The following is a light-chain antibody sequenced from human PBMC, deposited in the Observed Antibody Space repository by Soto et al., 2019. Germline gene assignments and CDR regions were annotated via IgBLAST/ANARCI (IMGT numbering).Light chain of an antibody. V-gene: IGLV1-40*01. J-gene: IGLJ2*01. CDR3: QSYDSRLNGV. CDR2: GDT. Sequence: QSVLTQPPSVSGAPGQRVTISCTGSSSNIGADYDVHWYQHLPGTAPKLLIYGDTNRPSGVPDRFSGSKSGTSASLTITGLQAEDEADYYCQSYDSRLNGVFGGGTKVTVL. CDR1: SSNIGADYD.